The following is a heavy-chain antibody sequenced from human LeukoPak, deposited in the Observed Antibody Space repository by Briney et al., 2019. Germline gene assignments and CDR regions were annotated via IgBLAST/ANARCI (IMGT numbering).Heavy chain of an antibody. D-gene: IGHD3-3*01. CDR3: ARDRRFWSGYYTLYYFDY. Sequence: SVKVSCKASGGTFSSYAISWVRQAPGQGLEWMGRIIPIFGTANYAQKFQGRVTITTDESTSTAYMELSSLRSEDTAVYYCARDRRFWSGYYTLYYFDYWGQGTLVTVSS. V-gene: IGHV1-69*05. J-gene: IGHJ4*02. CDR1: GGTFSSYA. CDR2: IIPIFGTA.